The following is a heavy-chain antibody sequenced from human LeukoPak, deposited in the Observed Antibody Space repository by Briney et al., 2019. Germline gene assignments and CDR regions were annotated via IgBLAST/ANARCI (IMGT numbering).Heavy chain of an antibody. Sequence: PGGSLRLSCAASGFTFSTYTMNWVRQAPGKGLEWVSAISGSGGNTYYADSVRGRFTISGDNSRNTVYLQMNSLRAEDTAVYYCAKDDRWLQFCCWGQGTLVTVSA. D-gene: IGHD5-24*01. V-gene: IGHV3-23*01. CDR2: ISGSGGNT. CDR3: AKDDRWLQFCC. J-gene: IGHJ4*02. CDR1: GFTFSTYT.